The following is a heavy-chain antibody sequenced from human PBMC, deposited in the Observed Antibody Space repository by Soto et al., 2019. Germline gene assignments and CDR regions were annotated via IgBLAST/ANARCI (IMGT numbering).Heavy chain of an antibody. V-gene: IGHV1-18*01. Sequence: GASVKVSCKASGYTFTSYGISWVRQAPGQGLEWMGWISAYNGNTNYAQKLQGRVTMTTDTSTSTAYMELRSLRSDDTAVYYCARQGITCTYGVCYNLFDPWGQGTLVTVSS. CDR3: ARQGITCTYGVCYNLFDP. J-gene: IGHJ5*02. CDR2: ISAYNGNT. CDR1: GYTFTSYG. D-gene: IGHD2-8*01.